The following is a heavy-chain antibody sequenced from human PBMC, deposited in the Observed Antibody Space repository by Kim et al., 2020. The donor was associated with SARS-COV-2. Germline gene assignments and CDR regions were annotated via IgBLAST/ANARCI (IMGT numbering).Heavy chain of an antibody. J-gene: IGHJ4*02. Sequence: RYSPSFQGQVTISADKSISTAYLQWSSLKASDTAMYYCARRSGSSWSFDYWGQGTLVTVSS. V-gene: IGHV5-51*01. CDR3: ARRSGSSWSFDY. D-gene: IGHD6-13*01.